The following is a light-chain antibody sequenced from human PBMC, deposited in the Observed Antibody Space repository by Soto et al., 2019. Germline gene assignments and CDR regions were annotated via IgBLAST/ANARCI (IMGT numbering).Light chain of an antibody. Sequence: EVVLTQSPGTLSLSPGERATLSCRASQSVSNTYVAWYQHIPGQTPRLLIYGASNRATGITDRFSGSGSGTDFTLTISRLEPEDFAVYYCKQHDNSPRRLGQGTKVDIK. V-gene: IGKV3-20*01. CDR2: GAS. J-gene: IGKJ1*01. CDR1: QSVSNTY. CDR3: KQHDNSPRR.